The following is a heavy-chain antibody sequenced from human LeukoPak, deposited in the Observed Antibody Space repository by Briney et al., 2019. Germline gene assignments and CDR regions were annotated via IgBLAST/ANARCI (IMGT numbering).Heavy chain of an antibody. CDR3: ARHELGGLRYFDL. J-gene: IGHJ2*01. D-gene: IGHD3-16*01. CDR1: GSSISSYN. V-gene: IGHV4-59*08. CDR2: ISYSGST. Sequence: SETLSLARNDPGSSISSYNLSWIRQQPGKRHEWIGYISYSGSTNLIPSLKRRVIISVVTSKNQFSLRLTSVTAADTAVYYCARHELGGLRYFDLWGRGTLGTVSS.